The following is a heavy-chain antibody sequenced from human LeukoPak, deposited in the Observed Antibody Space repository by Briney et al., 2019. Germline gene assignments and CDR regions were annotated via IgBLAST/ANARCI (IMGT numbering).Heavy chain of an antibody. J-gene: IGHJ4*02. CDR1: GGSISSYY. V-gene: IGHV4-59*08. Sequence: PSETLSLTCTVSGGSISSYYWSWIRQPPGKGLEWIGYIYYSGSTIYNPSLKSRVTISVDTSKNQFSLNLSSVTAADTAVYYCARHELPVAVTGTGYFDYWGQGTLVTVSS. CDR2: IYYSGST. CDR3: ARHELPVAVTGTGYFDY. D-gene: IGHD6-19*01.